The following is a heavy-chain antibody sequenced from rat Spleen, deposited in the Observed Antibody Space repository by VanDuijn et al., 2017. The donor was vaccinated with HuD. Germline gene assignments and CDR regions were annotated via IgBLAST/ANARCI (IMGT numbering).Heavy chain of an antibody. CDR3: TTIATEGIVPYWYFDF. CDR1: GFTFSDYY. CDR2: ISYDGGST. J-gene: IGHJ1*01. D-gene: IGHD1-11*01. V-gene: IGHV5-20*01. Sequence: EVQLVESGGGLVQPGRSLKLSCAASGFTFSDYYMAWVRQAPTKGLEWVASISYDGGSTYYRDSVKGRFTVSRDDAKSSLYLQMDSLRSEDTATYYCTTIATEGIVPYWYFDFWGPGTMVTVSS.